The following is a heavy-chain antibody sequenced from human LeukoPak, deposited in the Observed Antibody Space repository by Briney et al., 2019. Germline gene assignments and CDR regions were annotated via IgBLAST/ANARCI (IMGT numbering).Heavy chain of an antibody. V-gene: IGHV3-23*01. Sequence: PGGSLRLSCAASGFTFSSYSINWVRQAPGKGLEWVSSVSGSGASKHYTDSVKGRFTISRDNSKNTVYVQMNSLRAEDTAVYYCAKTSGSGWVYYFDSWGQGTLVTVSS. J-gene: IGHJ4*02. D-gene: IGHD6-19*01. CDR1: GFTFSSYS. CDR3: AKTSGSGWVYYFDS. CDR2: VSGSGASK.